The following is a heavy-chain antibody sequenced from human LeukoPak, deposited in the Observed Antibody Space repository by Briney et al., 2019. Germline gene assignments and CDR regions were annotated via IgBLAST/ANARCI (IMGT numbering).Heavy chain of an antibody. CDR2: TSSDLNVK. CDR1: GVTFRNYV. D-gene: IGHD3-10*01. V-gene: IGHV3-30-3*01. J-gene: IGHJ4*02. CDR3: AREGYYGSGSPPSLYFDY. Sequence: GGSLRLSCAASGVTFRNYVIHWVRQAPGKGLEWVAVTSSDLNVKLYADSVKGRFTISRDNSRSTLYSQMNSLRPEDTAIYYCAREGYYGSGSPPSLYFDYWGQGTLVTVSS.